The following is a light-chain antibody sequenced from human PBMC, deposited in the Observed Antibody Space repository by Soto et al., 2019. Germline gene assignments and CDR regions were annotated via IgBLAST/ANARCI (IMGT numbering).Light chain of an antibody. V-gene: IGKV1-5*03. CDR3: QQYSTFPVT. Sequence: EIQMTQCPSTLSASVGDRVTITCGASQTIDSWLAWYQQRPGKPPNLLIYKASTLASGVPSRFSGSGSGTEFTLTISSLQPDDFATYYCQQYSTFPVTFGQGTRLEIK. CDR1: QTIDSW. CDR2: KAS. J-gene: IGKJ5*01.